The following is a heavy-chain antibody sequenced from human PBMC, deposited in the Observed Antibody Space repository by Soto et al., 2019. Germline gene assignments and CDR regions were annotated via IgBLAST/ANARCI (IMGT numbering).Heavy chain of an antibody. Sequence: QVQLVQSGAEVKKPGSSVKVSCKASGGTFSSYAISWGRQAPGQGLEWMGGIITIFGTANYAQKCQGRVTITADESTSTAYMEMSSLRSEDTSVYYCARGSRYCSGCSCYFLPGIDYWGQGTLVTVSS. J-gene: IGHJ4*02. D-gene: IGHD2-15*01. CDR1: GGTFSSYA. CDR3: ARGSRYCSGCSCYFLPGIDY. CDR2: IITIFGTA. V-gene: IGHV1-69*12.